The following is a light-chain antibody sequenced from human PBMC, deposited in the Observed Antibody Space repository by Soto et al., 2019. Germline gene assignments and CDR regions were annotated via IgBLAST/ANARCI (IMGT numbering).Light chain of an antibody. V-gene: IGKV1-5*01. J-gene: IGKJ5*01. CDR3: QVWDCILST. CDR2: DAS. Sequence: LSASVGDRVTITCRASQSINGWLAWHQQKPGTAPKLLIYDASSLESGVPSRFSGSGSGTEFTLTIIILQADDCITDCSQVWDCILSTFGQGT. CDR1: QSINGW.